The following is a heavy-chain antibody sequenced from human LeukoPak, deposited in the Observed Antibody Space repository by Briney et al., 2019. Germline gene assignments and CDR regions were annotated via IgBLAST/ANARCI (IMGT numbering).Heavy chain of an antibody. V-gene: IGHV4-61*01. Sequence: SETLSLTCTVSGGSVSSGSYYWSWLRQPPGRGLEWIGYIYYSGSTNYNPSLKSRVTISVDTSKNQLSLKLSSATAADTAVYYCARDLGTRYDSSGYYDYWGQGTLVTVSS. J-gene: IGHJ4*02. CDR1: GGSVSSGSYY. CDR2: IYYSGST. CDR3: ARDLGTRYDSSGYYDY. D-gene: IGHD3-22*01.